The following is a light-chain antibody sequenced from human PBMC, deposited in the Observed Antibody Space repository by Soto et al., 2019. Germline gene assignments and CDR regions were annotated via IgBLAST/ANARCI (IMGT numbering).Light chain of an antibody. CDR2: AAS. J-gene: IGKJ1*01. CDR1: QTISSY. V-gene: IGKV1-39*01. Sequence: DIQMTQSPSSLSASIGDRVTITCRASQTISSYLNWYQQKPGKAPKLLIYAASTLQSGVPSRFSGSGSGTDFTLTISSLQPEDFATYYCQQYYDFRTFGQGTKVDIK. CDR3: QQYYDFRT.